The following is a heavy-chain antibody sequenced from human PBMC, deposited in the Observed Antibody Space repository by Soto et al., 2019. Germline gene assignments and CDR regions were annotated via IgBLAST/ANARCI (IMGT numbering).Heavy chain of an antibody. Sequence: QVQLVQSGAEVKKPGSSVKVSCKASGGTFSSYTISWVRQAPGQGLEWMGRIIPILGIANYAQKFQGRVTITADKSTSTAYMELISLRSEDTAVYYCARDPLTTVTTGDYWGQGTLVTVSS. J-gene: IGHJ4*02. CDR3: ARDPLTTVTTGDY. D-gene: IGHD4-17*01. V-gene: IGHV1-69*08. CDR1: GGTFSSYT. CDR2: IIPILGIA.